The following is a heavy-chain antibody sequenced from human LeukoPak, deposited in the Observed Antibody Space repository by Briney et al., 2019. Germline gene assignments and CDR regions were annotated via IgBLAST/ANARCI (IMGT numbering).Heavy chain of an antibody. CDR3: ARAHFWSGYYDY. CDR2: IYYSGST. CDR1: GGSISSYY. D-gene: IGHD3-3*02. J-gene: IGHJ4*02. Sequence: SETLSLTCTVSGGSISSYYWSWIRQPPGKGLEWIGYIYYSGSTNYNPSLKSRVTISVDTSKNQFSLKLSSVTAADTAVYYCARAHFWSGYYDYWGQGTLVTVSS. V-gene: IGHV4-59*01.